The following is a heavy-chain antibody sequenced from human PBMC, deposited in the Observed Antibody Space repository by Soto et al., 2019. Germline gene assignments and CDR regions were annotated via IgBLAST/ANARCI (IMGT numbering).Heavy chain of an antibody. CDR1: VFTFTDYA. CDR2: ISGIGGST. D-gene: IGHD6-13*01. Sequence: GGSLRLSCAASVFTFTDYALIWVRQAPGKGLEWVATISGIGGSTYLADSVKGRLSISRDNSKNTVSLLMNSLRAEDTAVYFCARGSSGYISSWYYFDYWGRGTLVTVSS. J-gene: IGHJ4*02. V-gene: IGHV3-23*01. CDR3: ARGSSGYISSWYYFDY.